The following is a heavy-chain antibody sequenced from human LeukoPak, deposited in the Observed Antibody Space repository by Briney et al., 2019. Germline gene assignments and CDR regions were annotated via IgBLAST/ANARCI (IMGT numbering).Heavy chain of an antibody. V-gene: IGHV3-7*01. CDR2: IKHDGSEK. CDR3: ARYGVSLDY. CDR1: EFTFSSYW. D-gene: IGHD3-10*01. J-gene: IGHJ4*02. Sequence: GGSLRLSCAASEFTFSSYWMSWVRQAPGKGLEWVANIKHDGSEKYYVDSVRGRFTISRDNAKNSLYLQMNSLRAEDTAVYYCARYGVSLDYWGQGTLVTVSS.